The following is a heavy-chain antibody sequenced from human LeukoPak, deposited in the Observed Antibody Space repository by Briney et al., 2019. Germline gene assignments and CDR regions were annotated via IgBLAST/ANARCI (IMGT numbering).Heavy chain of an antibody. CDR2: IYYSGST. V-gene: IGHV4-39*01. CDR3: ARNGYYDSYFEY. J-gene: IGHJ4*02. D-gene: IGHD3-22*01. Sequence: SETLSLTCTVSGGSISSSSYYWGWIRQPPGKGLEWIGSIYYSGSTYYNPSLKSRVTISVDTSKNQFSLKLSTVTAADTAVYYCARNGYYDSYFEYWGQGILVTVPS. CDR1: GGSISSSSYY.